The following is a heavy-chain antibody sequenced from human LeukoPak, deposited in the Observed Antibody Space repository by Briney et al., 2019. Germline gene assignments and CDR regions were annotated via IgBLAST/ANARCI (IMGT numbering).Heavy chain of an antibody. Sequence: ASVKVSCKASGGTFSSYAISWVRQAPGQGLEWMGWINPNSGGTNYSQKFQGRVTMTRDTSISTAYMELSRLRSDDTAVYYCARGVAAAASNWFDPWGQGTLVTVSS. J-gene: IGHJ5*02. CDR3: ARGVAAAASNWFDP. CDR2: INPNSGGT. CDR1: GGTFSSYA. V-gene: IGHV1-2*02. D-gene: IGHD6-13*01.